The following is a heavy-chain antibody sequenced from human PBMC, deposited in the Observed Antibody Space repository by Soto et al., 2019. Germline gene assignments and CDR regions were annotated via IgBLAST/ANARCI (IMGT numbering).Heavy chain of an antibody. CDR3: ARSRGEYYLDD. V-gene: IGHV3-33*01. J-gene: IGHJ4*02. Sequence: QVPLVESWGGVVQPGMSLRLSCAAPGFTFSSYGMHWVRQAPGKGLAWVAVILYDGSNKYYADSVKGRFTISRDNSKNTLYLQMNSLRAEDTAVYYCARSRGEYYLDDWGQGTLVTVSS. D-gene: IGHD3-10*01. CDR2: ILYDGSNK. CDR1: GFTFSSYG.